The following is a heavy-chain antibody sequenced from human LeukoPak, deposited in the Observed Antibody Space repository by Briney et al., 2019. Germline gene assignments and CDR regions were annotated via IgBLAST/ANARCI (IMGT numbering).Heavy chain of an antibody. CDR1: GGSINSGGYY. J-gene: IGHJ5*02. D-gene: IGHD6-13*01. CDR2: IYTTGST. CDR3: ARARTSSSWYGWFDP. Sequence: TSQTLSLTCTVSGGSINSGGYYWSWIRQPAGKGLEWIGRIYTTGSTNYNPSLKSRVTISVDTSKNLFSLRLSSVTAADTAVYYCARARTSSSWYGWFDPWGQGTLVTVSS. V-gene: IGHV4-61*02.